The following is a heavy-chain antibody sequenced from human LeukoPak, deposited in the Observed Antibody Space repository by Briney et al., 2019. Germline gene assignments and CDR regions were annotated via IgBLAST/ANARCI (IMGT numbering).Heavy chain of an antibody. V-gene: IGHV4-39*01. CDR3: ARAFVVVVAATGPAPDYYYGMDV. D-gene: IGHD2-15*01. Sequence: PSETLSLTCTVSGGSISSSSYYWGWIRQPPGKGLEWIVSIYYSGSTYYNPSLKSRVTISVDTSKNQFSLKLSSVTAADTAVYYCARAFVVVVAATGPAPDYYYGMDVWGQGTTVTVSS. J-gene: IGHJ6*02. CDR2: IYYSGST. CDR1: GGSISSSSYY.